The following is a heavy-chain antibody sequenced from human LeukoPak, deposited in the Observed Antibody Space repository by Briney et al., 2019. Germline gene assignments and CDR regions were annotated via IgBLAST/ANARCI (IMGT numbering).Heavy chain of an antibody. V-gene: IGHV3-48*03. J-gene: IGHJ3*02. CDR1: GFTFSSYE. CDR3: ARNTLTLIRGFIITGAFDI. CDR2: ISSSGSTI. D-gene: IGHD3-10*01. Sequence: PGGSLRLSCAASGFTFSSYEMNWVRQAPGKGLEWVSYISSSGSTIYYADSVKGRFTISRDNAKNSLYLQMNSLRAEDTAVYYCARNTLTLIRGFIITGAFDIWGQGTVVTVSS.